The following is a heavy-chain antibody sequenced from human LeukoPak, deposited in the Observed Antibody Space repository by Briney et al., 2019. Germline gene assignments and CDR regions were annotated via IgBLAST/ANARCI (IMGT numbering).Heavy chain of an antibody. D-gene: IGHD6-19*01. CDR2: IYSGGST. CDR3: ACTPSIAVAGTFDY. J-gene: IGHJ4*02. Sequence: GGSLRLSRAASGFTVSSNYMSWVRQAPGKGLEWVSVIYSGGSTYYADSVKGRFTISRDNSKNTLYLQMNSLRAEDTAVYYCACTPSIAVAGTFDYWGQGTLVTVSS. CDR1: GFTVSSNY. V-gene: IGHV3-66*01.